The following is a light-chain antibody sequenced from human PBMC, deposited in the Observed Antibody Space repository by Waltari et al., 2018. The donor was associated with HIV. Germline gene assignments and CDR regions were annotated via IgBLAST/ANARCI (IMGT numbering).Light chain of an antibody. Sequence: SYELTQPPSVSVSPGQTARITCSGDVLPNQYTFWYQQKSGQAPVLVVYKDSERPAGSPERVSGSSSGTTVTLFIDGVQAEDEADYYCQAADSSGSNFVFGTGTKVTVL. V-gene: IGLV3-25*03. J-gene: IGLJ1*01. CDR1: VLPNQY. CDR2: KDS. CDR3: QAADSSGSNFV.